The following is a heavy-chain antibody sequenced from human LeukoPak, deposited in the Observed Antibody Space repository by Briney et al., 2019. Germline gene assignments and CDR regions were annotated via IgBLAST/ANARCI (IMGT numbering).Heavy chain of an antibody. V-gene: IGHV3-23*01. CDR1: GVTLSNYA. D-gene: IGHD2-8*02. Sequence: GGSLRLSCVASGVTLSNYAMSWARQAPGKGLEWVSGISSSGSGGNTYYADSVKGRFTISRDSSRNTLFLHMNTLRAEDTAVYYCARVSGTVDYWGQGTLVTVSS. CDR3: ARVSGTVDY. J-gene: IGHJ4*02. CDR2: ISSSGSGGNT.